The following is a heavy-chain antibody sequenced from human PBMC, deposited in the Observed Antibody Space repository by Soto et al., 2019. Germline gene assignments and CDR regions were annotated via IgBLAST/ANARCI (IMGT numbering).Heavy chain of an antibody. CDR2: IIPIFGTA. V-gene: IGHV1-69*01. J-gene: IGHJ6*02. CDR3: AAETCGGDCYYYYGMDV. D-gene: IGHD2-21*02. Sequence: QVQLVQSGAEVKKPGSSVKVSCKASGGTFSSYAISWVRQAPGQGLEWMGGIIPIFGTANYAQKFQGRVTITADESTSTAYMELCSLRSEDTAVYYCAAETCGGDCYYYYGMDVWGQGTTVTVSS. CDR1: GGTFSSYA.